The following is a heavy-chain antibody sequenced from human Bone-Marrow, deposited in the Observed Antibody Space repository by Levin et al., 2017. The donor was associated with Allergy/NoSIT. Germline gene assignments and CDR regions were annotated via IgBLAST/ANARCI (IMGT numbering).Heavy chain of an antibody. J-gene: IGHJ5*02. Sequence: LSLPCAASGFTFRNTGMNWVRQAPGKGLEWVSSISPTGNYVYYSDSVKGRFTISRDNSKNSLYLDMNSLRADDTAVYYCARALRGILPDAFDPWGQGTLVTVSS. CDR2: ISPTGNYV. CDR1: GFTFRNTG. D-gene: IGHD2/OR15-2a*01. CDR3: ARALRGILPDAFDP. V-gene: IGHV3-21*06.